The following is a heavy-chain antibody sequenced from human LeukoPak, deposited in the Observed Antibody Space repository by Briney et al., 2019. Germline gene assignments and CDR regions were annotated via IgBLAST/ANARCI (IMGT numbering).Heavy chain of an antibody. J-gene: IGHJ4*02. D-gene: IGHD2-15*01. CDR2: ISGSGGST. CDR3: AKDLDCSGGGCPFDY. CDR1: GFTFSSYA. Sequence: GGSLRLSCAASGFTFSSYAITWVRQAPGKGLEWVSAISGSGGSTYYADPVKGRFTISRDNSKNMLYLQMNSLRAEDTAVYYCAKDLDCSGGGCPFDYWGQGTLVAVSS. V-gene: IGHV3-23*01.